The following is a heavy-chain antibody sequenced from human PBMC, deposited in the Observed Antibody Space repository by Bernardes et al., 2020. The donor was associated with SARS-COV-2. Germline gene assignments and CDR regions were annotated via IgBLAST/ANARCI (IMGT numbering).Heavy chain of an antibody. CDR3: TAFWSGNFEYYFDD. J-gene: IGHJ4*02. D-gene: IGHD3-3*01. CDR1: GFTFSGSA. V-gene: IGHV3-73*01. CDR2: IRSKANTYAT. Sequence: GGSLRLSCAASGFTFSGSAMHWVRQASGKGLEWVGRIRSKANTYATAYAASVKGRFTISRDDSKSTAYLQMNSLKTEDTAVYYCTAFWSGNFEYYFDDWGQGTLVTVSS.